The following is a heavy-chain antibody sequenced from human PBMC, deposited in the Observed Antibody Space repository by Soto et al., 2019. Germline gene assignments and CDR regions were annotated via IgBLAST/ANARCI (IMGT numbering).Heavy chain of an antibody. V-gene: IGHV1-24*01. Sequence: ASVKVSCKVSGYTLTELSMHWVRQAPGKGLEWMGGFDPEDGETIYAQKFQGRVTMTEDTSTDTAYMELSSLRSEDTAVYYCATGAAAGTVYYYYYGMDVWGQGTTVTVSS. J-gene: IGHJ6*02. CDR1: GYTLTELS. CDR2: FDPEDGET. CDR3: ATGAAAGTVYYYYYGMDV. D-gene: IGHD6-13*01.